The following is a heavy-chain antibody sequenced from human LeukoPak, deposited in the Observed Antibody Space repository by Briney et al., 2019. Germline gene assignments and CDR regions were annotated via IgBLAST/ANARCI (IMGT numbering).Heavy chain of an antibody. Sequence: SETLSLTCAVYGGSFSGYYWSWIRQPPGKGLEWIGEINHSGSTNYNPSLKSRATISVDTSKNQFSLKLSSVTAADTAVYYCAREIRGVVYWFDPWGQGTLVTVSS. V-gene: IGHV4-34*01. J-gene: IGHJ5*02. D-gene: IGHD3-10*01. CDR1: GGSFSGYY. CDR2: INHSGST. CDR3: AREIRGVVYWFDP.